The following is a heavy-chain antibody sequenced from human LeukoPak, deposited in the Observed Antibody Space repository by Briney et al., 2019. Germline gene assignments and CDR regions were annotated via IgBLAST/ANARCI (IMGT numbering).Heavy chain of an antibody. CDR3: ATSIAVAGTRMLYLDY. V-gene: IGHV1-69*13. D-gene: IGHD6-19*01. J-gene: IGHJ4*02. Sequence: SVNVSYKASEHTFTGYHIHWVRQAPGHQLKCMGGIIPILGTAIYAHKFQRRVTVTAAEYTITAYMALCSLRSGDTTAYYCATSIAVAGTRMLYLDYWGQGTLVTDSS. CDR2: IIPILGTA. CDR1: EHTFTGYH.